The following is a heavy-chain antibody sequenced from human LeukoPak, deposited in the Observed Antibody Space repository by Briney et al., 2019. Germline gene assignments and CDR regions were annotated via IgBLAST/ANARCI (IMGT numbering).Heavy chain of an antibody. Sequence: GGSLRLSCAASGFTFSSYAMHWVRQAPGKGLEWVSGISWTSGSTGYADSVKGRFTMSRDNAKNSLYLQMNSLRAEDTALYYCTKGRSYYYGSGSYRDGFDIWGQGTMVTVSS. CDR3: TKGRSYYYGSGSYRDGFDI. CDR1: GFTFSSYA. V-gene: IGHV3-9*01. J-gene: IGHJ3*02. D-gene: IGHD3-10*01. CDR2: ISWTSGST.